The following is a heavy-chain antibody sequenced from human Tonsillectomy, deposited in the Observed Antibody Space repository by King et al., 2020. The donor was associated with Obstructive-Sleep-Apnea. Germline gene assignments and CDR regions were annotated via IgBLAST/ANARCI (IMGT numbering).Heavy chain of an antibody. D-gene: IGHD1-26*01. Sequence: QLVQSGAEVKKPGESLKISCKGSGYSFTSYWIGWVRQMPGKGLEWMGIIYPGDSDTRYSPSFQGQVTISADKSISTAYLQWSSLKASDTAMYYCASSVTIVGATAVPFGYWGQGTLVTVSS. CDR2: IYPGDSDT. J-gene: IGHJ4*02. CDR3: ASSVTIVGATAVPFGY. V-gene: IGHV5-51*01. CDR1: GYSFTSYW.